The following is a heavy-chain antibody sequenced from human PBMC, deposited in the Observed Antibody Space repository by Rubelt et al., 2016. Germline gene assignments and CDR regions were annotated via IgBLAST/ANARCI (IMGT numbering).Heavy chain of an antibody. CDR3: AGAQLSRLLMVYAPSFDY. D-gene: IGHD2-8*01. J-gene: IGHJ4*02. V-gene: IGHV1-3*01. CDR1: GYTFTSYA. Sequence: VQLVQSGAEVKKPGASVKVSCKASGYTFTSYAMHWVRQAPGQRLEGMGWINAGKGNTKYAQEFQGIVTINRDRSASTAYMGVSGLRSEDTVVYYCAGAQLSRLLMVYAPSFDYWGQGTLVTVSS. CDR2: INAGKGNT.